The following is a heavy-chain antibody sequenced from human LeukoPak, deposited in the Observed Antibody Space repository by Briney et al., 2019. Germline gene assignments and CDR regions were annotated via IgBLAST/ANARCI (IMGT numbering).Heavy chain of an antibody. CDR1: GGSISSNY. J-gene: IGHJ4*02. Sequence: ETLSLTCTVSGGSISSNYMSWVRQAPGKGLEWVSVIYSGGSTYYADSVKGRFTISRDNSKNTLYLQMNSLRAEDTAVYYCARDDYGDYPEGSDYWGQGTLVTVSS. CDR2: IYSGGST. CDR3: ARDDYGDYPEGSDY. V-gene: IGHV3-66*01. D-gene: IGHD4-17*01.